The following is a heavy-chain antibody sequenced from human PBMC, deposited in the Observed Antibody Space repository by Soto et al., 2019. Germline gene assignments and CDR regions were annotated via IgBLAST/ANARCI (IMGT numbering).Heavy chain of an antibody. V-gene: IGHV4-39*01. J-gene: IGHJ4*02. D-gene: IGHD1-7*01. Sequence: QLQLQESGPGLVKPSETLSLTCTVSGGSISSSSYYWGWIRQPPGKGLEWIGSIYYSGSTYYNPSLQSRVTISVDTSKNQFSLKLSSVTAADTAVYYCAGPITVELPHYWGQGTLVTVSS. CDR3: AGPITVELPHY. CDR2: IYYSGST. CDR1: GGSISSSSYY.